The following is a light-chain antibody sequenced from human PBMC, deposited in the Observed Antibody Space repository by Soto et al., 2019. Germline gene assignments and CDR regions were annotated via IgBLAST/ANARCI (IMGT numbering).Light chain of an antibody. CDR3: GTWGVGLGAPL. Sequence: QSVLTQPPSASGTPGQSVIVSCSGGSSNIGKHPVSWYQQLPGTAPKLLFYRDDQRPSGVPDRFSASESAASASLAINGLQAEDGAGYFCGTWGVGLGAPLFGEGTKVTVL. J-gene: IGLJ2*01. CDR1: SSNIGKHP. V-gene: IGLV1-44*01. CDR2: RDD.